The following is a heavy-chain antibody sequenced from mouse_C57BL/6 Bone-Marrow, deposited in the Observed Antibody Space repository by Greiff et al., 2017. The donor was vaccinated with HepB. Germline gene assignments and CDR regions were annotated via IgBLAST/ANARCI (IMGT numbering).Heavy chain of an antibody. V-gene: IGHV14-4*01. CDR1: GYTFTSYW. CDR2: IDPENGDT. CDR3: TALWFAY. Sequence: VQLQQPGAELVKPGASVKVSCKASGYTFTSYWMHWVKQRPEQGLEWIGWIDPENGDTEYASKFQGKATITADTSSNTAYLQLSSLTSEDTAVYYCTALWFAYWGQGTLVTVSA. J-gene: IGHJ3*01.